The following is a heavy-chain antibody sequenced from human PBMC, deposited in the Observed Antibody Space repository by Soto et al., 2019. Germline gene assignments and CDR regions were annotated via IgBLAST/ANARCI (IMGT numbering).Heavy chain of an antibody. CDR3: TGEVASGY. V-gene: IGHV3-30*03. D-gene: IGHD2-8*02. Sequence: QVQLVESGGGVVQPGRSLRLSCAVSGFNVSTYGMHWVRQAPGKGLEWVAVISRDGGTKYYADSVKGRFTISRDNSRNTLFLEMNSPRGDDMAVYYCTGEVASGYWGQGTLVTVSS. J-gene: IGHJ4*02. CDR2: ISRDGGTK. CDR1: GFNVSTYG.